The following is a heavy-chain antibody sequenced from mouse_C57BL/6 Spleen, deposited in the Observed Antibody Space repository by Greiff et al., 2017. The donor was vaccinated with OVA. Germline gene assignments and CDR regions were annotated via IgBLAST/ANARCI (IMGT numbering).Heavy chain of an antibody. D-gene: IGHD2-3*01. CDR2: SRNKANDYTT. J-gene: IGHJ1*03. CDR3: ARDDHDGYYGWYFDV. Sequence: EVKVVESGGGLVQSGRSLRLSCAPSGFTFSDFYMEWVRQAPGKGLEWIAASRNKANDYTTEYSASVKGRFIVSRDTSQSILYLQMNALRAEDTAIYYCARDDHDGYYGWYFDVWGTGTTVTVSS. V-gene: IGHV7-1*01. CDR1: GFTFSDFY.